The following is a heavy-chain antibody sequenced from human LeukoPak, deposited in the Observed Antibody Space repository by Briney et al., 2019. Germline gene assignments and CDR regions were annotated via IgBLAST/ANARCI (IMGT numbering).Heavy chain of an antibody. D-gene: IGHD6-19*01. V-gene: IGHV3-21*01. CDR3: ARDYSSGWFGKGAY. CDR2: IDTSSGLI. J-gene: IGHJ4*02. Sequence: PGGSLTLSCKGSGFSSGSYTLTWIRQAPGKGLEWVSSIDTSSGLIYYADSVKGRFTSSRDNANNSVYLQMNSLTVEDTAVYFCARDYSSGWFGKGAYWGQGTLVVVSS. CDR1: GFSSGSYT.